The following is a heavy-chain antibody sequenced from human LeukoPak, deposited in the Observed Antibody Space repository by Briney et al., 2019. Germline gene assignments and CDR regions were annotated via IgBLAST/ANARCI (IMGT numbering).Heavy chain of an antibody. D-gene: IGHD3-16*02. V-gene: IGHV3-15*01. CDR3: TTGEIEEYVWGSYRVYDAFDI. CDR2: IKSKTDGGTT. Sequence: PGGSLRLSCAASGFTFSNAWMSWVRQAPGKGLEWVGRIKSKTDGGTTDYAAPVKGRFTISRDDSKNTLYLQMNSLKTEDTAVYYCTTGEIEEYVWGSYRVYDAFDIWGQGTMVTVSS. CDR1: GFTFSNAW. J-gene: IGHJ3*02.